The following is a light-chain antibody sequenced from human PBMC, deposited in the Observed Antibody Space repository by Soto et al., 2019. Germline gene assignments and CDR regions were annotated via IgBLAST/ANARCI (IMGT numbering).Light chain of an antibody. Sequence: EIVMTQSPATLSVSPGERATLSCRASQSVSSNLAWYQQNPGQAPRLLIYGASTRATGIPARFSGSGSGTEFTLTISSLQSEDFAVYYCQQYNNWRVAFGQGTKVDIK. CDR3: QQYNNWRVA. CDR2: GAS. CDR1: QSVSSN. J-gene: IGKJ1*01. V-gene: IGKV3-15*01.